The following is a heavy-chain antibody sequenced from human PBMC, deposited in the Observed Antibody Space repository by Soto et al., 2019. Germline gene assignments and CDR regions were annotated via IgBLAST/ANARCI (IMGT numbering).Heavy chain of an antibody. Sequence: GASVKVSCKASGGTFSSYAISWVRQAPGQGLEWMGGIIPIFGTANYAQKFQGRVTITADESTSTAYMELSSLRPEDTAVYYCASTSPSNYYDSSGYYGPLDYWGQGTLVTVSS. CDR1: GGTFSSYA. J-gene: IGHJ4*02. CDR2: IIPIFGTA. CDR3: ASTSPSNYYDSSGYYGPLDY. V-gene: IGHV1-69*13. D-gene: IGHD3-22*01.